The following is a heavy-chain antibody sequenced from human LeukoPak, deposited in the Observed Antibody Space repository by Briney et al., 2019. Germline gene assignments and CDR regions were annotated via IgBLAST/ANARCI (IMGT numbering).Heavy chain of an antibody. CDR3: ARGTTSGYYYYMDV. V-gene: IGHV4-59*01. D-gene: IGHD2-8*01. CDR1: GGSISFYY. Sequence: SEILSLTCTVSGGSISFYYWSWIRQPPGKGLEWIGYMYYSGSTNQNPSLKSRLTISVDTSKNQVSLKLISATAADTAVYYCARGTTSGYYYYMDVWGRGTTVTVSS. CDR2: MYYSGST. J-gene: IGHJ6*03.